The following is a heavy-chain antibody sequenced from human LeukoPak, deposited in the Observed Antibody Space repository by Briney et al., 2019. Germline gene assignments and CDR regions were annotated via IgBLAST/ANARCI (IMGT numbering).Heavy chain of an antibody. D-gene: IGHD1-26*01. CDR2: ITGGGYST. V-gene: IGHV3-23*01. CDR3: AKDASYSGTYIANFDY. J-gene: IGHJ4*02. Sequence: PGGSLRLSCAASGFTFSSYAMSWVRQAPGKGLEWVSYITGGGYSTYYADSVKRRFTVSRGNSGNTLFQHMDSLRDEDTAVYYCAKDASYSGTYIANFDYWGQGTLVTVS. CDR1: GFTFSSYA.